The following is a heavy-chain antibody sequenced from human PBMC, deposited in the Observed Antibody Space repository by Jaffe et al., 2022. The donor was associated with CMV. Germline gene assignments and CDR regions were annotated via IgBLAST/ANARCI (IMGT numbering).Heavy chain of an antibody. V-gene: IGHV4-4*07. CDR1: GDSITSNY. D-gene: IGHD3-3*01. J-gene: IGHJ4*02. CDR2: IYGSGST. CDR3: VRDRDFWSSAYD. Sequence: QVQLQESGPGLVKPSETLSLSCTVSGDSITSNYWSWIRQPAGKGLEWIGRIYGSGSTTYNPSLKTRLTMSVDTSKNQFFLNLTSVTAADTAMYFCVRDRDFWSSAYDWGQGKLVTVFS.